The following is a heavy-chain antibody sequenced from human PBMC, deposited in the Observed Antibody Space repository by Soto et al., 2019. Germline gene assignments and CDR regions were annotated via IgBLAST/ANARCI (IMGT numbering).Heavy chain of an antibody. D-gene: IGHD5-12*01. CDR2: ISPNSGGT. CDR1: GYTFTGHY. V-gene: IGHV1-2*02. J-gene: IGHJ4*02. CDR3: ARDSTSFNIVATFIDY. Sequence: ASVKVSCKASGYTFTGHYMHWVRQAPGQGLEWMGWISPNSGGTNYAQKFQGRVTMTRDTSISTAYMELSRLRSDDTAIYYCARDSTSFNIVATFIDYWGQGTLVTVSS.